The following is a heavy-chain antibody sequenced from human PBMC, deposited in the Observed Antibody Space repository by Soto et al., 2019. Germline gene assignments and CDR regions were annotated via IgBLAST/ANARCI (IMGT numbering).Heavy chain of an antibody. CDR1: GGSFSGYY. Sequence: SETLSLTCAVYGGSFSGYYWSWIRQPPGKGLEWIGEINHSGSTNYNPSLKSRVTISVDTSKNQFSLKLSSVTAADTAVYYCARDNCISTSCYSYYYYGMDFRGQGTSVTVSS. CDR2: INHSGST. V-gene: IGHV4-34*01. J-gene: IGHJ6*02. CDR3: ARDNCISTSCYSYYYYGMDF. D-gene: IGHD2-2*01.